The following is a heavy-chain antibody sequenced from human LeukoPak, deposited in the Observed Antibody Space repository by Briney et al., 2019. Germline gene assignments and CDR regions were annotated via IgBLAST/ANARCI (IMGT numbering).Heavy chain of an antibody. J-gene: IGHJ4*02. D-gene: IGHD3-10*01. V-gene: IGHV3-9*03. Sequence: PGCSLRLSCAASGFTFDDYAMHWVQKGPRKGLKWCSCISWNSCSIGYADSVKGRFTISRDNAKNSLYLQMNSLRAEDMALYYCAKAPYYYGSGSPSYFDYWGQGTLVTVSS. CDR2: ISWNSCSI. CDR3: AKAPYYYGSGSPSYFDY. CDR1: GFTFDDYA.